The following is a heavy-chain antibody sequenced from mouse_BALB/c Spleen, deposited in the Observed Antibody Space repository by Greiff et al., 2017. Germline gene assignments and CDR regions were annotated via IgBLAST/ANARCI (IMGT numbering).Heavy chain of an antibody. CDR1: GFTFSSVG. Sequence: EVQRVESGGGLVQPGGSRKLSCAATGFTFSSVGMHWVRQAPEKGMEGVAYISSGSSTIYYADTVKGRFTISRDNPKNTLFLQMTSLRSEDTAIYYCARWDWDVGYFNYWGQGTTLPVSS. CDR3: ARWDWDVGYFNY. V-gene: IGHV5-17*02. CDR2: ISSGSSTI. D-gene: IGHD4-1*01. J-gene: IGHJ2*01.